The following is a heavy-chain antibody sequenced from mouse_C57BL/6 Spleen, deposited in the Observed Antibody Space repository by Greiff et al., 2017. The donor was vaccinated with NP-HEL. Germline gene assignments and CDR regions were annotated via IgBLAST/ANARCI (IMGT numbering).Heavy chain of an antibody. V-gene: IGHV1-54*01. CDR2: INPGSGGT. CDR3: ARSASKGFAY. CDR1: GYSFTNYL. J-gene: IGHJ3*01. Sequence: QVQLQQSGAELVRPGTSVKVSCKASGYSFTNYLIEWVKQRPGQGLEWIGVINPGSGGTNYNEKFKGKATLTADKSSSTAYMQLSSLTSEDSAVYFCARSASKGFAYWGQGTLVTVSA.